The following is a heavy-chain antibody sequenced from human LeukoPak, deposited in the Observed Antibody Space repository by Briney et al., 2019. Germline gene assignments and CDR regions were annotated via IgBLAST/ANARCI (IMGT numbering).Heavy chain of an antibody. CDR1: GYTFTNCY. V-gene: IGHV1-46*01. CDR2: ISPSGGST. CDR3: ATSGGDAIRPFDY. Sequence: ASVKVSCKASGYTFTNCYMHWVRQAPGQGLEWMGIISPSGGSTSYAQKFQGRVTMTRDTSTSTVHMELSSLRSEDTAVYYCATSGGDAIRPFDYWGQGTLVTVSS. D-gene: IGHD2-21*02. J-gene: IGHJ4*02.